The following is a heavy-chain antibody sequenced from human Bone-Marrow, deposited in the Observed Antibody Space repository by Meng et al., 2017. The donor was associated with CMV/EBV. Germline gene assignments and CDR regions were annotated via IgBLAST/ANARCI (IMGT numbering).Heavy chain of an antibody. CDR1: GYTFTGYY. CDR3: ARNGGRTSSWYTPGGWLDS. J-gene: IGHJ5*01. D-gene: IGHD6-13*01. V-gene: IGHV1-2*02. Sequence: ASVKVSCKASGYTFTGYYMHWVRQAPGQGLEWMGWINPNSGGTNYAQKFQGRVTMTRDTSISTAYMELSRLRSDDTAVYYCARNGGRTSSWYTPGGWLDSWGQGTLVTVSS. CDR2: INPNSGGT.